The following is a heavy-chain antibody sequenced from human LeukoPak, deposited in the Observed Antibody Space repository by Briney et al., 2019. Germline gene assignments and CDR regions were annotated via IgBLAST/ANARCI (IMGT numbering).Heavy chain of an antibody. CDR3: ARDVEYYYGSGSYYYMDV. Sequence: GASVKVSFKASGYTFTGYYMHWVRQAPGQGLEWMGWINPNSGGTNYAQKFQGRVTMTRDTSISTAYMELSRLRSDDTAVYYCARDVEYYYGSGSYYYMDVWGKGTTVTISS. V-gene: IGHV1-2*02. CDR2: INPNSGGT. CDR1: GYTFTGYY. D-gene: IGHD3-10*01. J-gene: IGHJ6*03.